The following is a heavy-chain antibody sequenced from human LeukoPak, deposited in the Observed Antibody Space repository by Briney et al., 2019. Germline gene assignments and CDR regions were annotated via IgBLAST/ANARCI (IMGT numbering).Heavy chain of an antibody. CDR1: GFTFSSYG. D-gene: IGHD3-9*01. CDR3: AKDGLDILTGYSHWYFDL. J-gene: IGHJ2*01. CDR2: ISYDGSNK. V-gene: IGHV3-30*18. Sequence: GSLRLSCAASGFTFSSYGMHWVRQAPGKGLEWVAVISYDGSNKYYADSVKGRFTISRDNSKNTLYLQMNSLRAEDTAVYYCAKDGLDILTGYSHWYFDLWGRGTLVTVSS.